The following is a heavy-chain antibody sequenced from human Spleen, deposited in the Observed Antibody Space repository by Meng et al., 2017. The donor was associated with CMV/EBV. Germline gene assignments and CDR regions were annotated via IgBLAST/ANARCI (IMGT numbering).Heavy chain of an antibody. CDR2: SYYTGA. D-gene: IGHD3-10*01. J-gene: IGHJ4*02. Sequence: CAVSGGPIKNPNYYWSWNRHQPGKGLEWLGYSYYTGAYYNPSLASRIFISLDSSNNRYSLTLRDVTAADTALYFCARVRGSGSEDYWGPGTLVTVSS. CDR1: GGPIKNPNYY. CDR3: ARVRGSGSEDY. V-gene: IGHV4-31*11.